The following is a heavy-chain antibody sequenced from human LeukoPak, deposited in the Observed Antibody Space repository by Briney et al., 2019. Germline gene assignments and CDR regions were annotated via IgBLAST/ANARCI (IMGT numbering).Heavy chain of an antibody. CDR2: ISSSSSYI. J-gene: IGHJ3*02. CDR1: GFTFSSYS. D-gene: IGHD6-6*01. Sequence: NPGGSLRLSCAASGFTFSSYSMNWVRQAPGKGLEWVSSISSSSSYIYYADSVKGRFTISRDNAKNSLYLQMNSLRAEDTAVYYCARDRARIAARRDAFDIWGQGTMVTVSS. CDR3: ARDRARIAARRDAFDI. V-gene: IGHV3-21*01.